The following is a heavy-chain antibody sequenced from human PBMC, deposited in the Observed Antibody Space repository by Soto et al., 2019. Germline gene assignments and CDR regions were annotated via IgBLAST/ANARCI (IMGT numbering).Heavy chain of an antibody. J-gene: IGHJ4*02. D-gene: IGHD2-15*01. CDR3: ACSRRPARLGPKGAIDY. V-gene: IGHV3-74*01. CDR1: GFTFSNYW. CDR2: IDTDGGTT. Sequence: GGSLRLSCATSGFTFSNYWMHWVRQVPGRGLVWVSRIDTDGGTTSYADFAKGRFTISRDNAKSTLSLQMNSLRAEDTAIYYCACSRRPARLGPKGAIDYWGQGTLVTVS.